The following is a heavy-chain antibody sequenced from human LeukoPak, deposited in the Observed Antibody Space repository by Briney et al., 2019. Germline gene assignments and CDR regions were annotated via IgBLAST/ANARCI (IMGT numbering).Heavy chain of an antibody. Sequence: GGSLRLSCAASGFTFSSYWMHWVRQAPGKGLVWVSRINSDGSSTSYADSVKGRFTISRDNSKNTLYLQMNSLKPEDTAVYYCAKEHRYYSGSGSYSYFNYWGQGTLVTVSS. V-gene: IGHV3-74*01. CDR3: AKEHRYYSGSGSYSYFNY. D-gene: IGHD3-10*01. CDR1: GFTFSSYW. J-gene: IGHJ4*02. CDR2: INSDGSST.